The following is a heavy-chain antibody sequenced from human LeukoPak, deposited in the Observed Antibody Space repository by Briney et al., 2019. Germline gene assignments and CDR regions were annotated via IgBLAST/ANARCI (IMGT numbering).Heavy chain of an antibody. J-gene: IGHJ4*02. CDR1: GFTFSSYG. D-gene: IGHD6-13*01. Sequence: GFLRLSCAASGFTFSSYGMHWVRQAPGKGLEWVAFIRYDGSNKYYADSVKGRFTISRDNSKNTLYLQMNSLRAEDTAVYYCAKAVAHPSAGYWGQGTLVTVSS. V-gene: IGHV3-30*02. CDR3: AKAVAHPSAGY. CDR2: IRYDGSNK.